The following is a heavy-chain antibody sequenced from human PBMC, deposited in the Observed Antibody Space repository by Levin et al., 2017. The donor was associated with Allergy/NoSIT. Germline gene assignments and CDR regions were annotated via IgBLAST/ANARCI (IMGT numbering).Heavy chain of an antibody. D-gene: IGHD6-19*01. Sequence: AGGSLRLSCAASGFTFSSYGMHWVRQAPGKGLEWVAVIWYDGSNKYYADSVKGRFTISRDNSKNTLYLQMNSLRAEDTAVYYCARGPLTDRAGVYYYYGMDVWGQGTTVTVSS. CDR1: GFTFSSYG. CDR3: ARGPLTDRAGVYYYYGMDV. J-gene: IGHJ6*02. V-gene: IGHV3-33*01. CDR2: IWYDGSNK.